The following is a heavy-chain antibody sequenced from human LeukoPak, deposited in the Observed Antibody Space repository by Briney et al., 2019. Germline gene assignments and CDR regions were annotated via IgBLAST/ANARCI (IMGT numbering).Heavy chain of an antibody. Sequence: ASVRVSCKASGGTFSSYAISWVRQAPGQGLEWMGGIIPIFGTANYAQKFQGRVTITADESTSTAYMELSSLRSEDTAVYYCARDGGGVAFDIWGQGTMVTVSS. D-gene: IGHD3-10*01. CDR1: GGTFSSYA. J-gene: IGHJ3*02. V-gene: IGHV1-69*13. CDR3: ARDGGGVAFDI. CDR2: IIPIFGTA.